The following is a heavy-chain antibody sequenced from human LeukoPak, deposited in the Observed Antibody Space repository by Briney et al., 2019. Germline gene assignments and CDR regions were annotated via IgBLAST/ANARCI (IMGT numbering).Heavy chain of an antibody. D-gene: IGHD2-15*01. V-gene: IGHV3-23*01. J-gene: IGHJ4*02. CDR2: ISGSGGST. CDR1: GFTFSSYD. Sequence: PGGSLRLSCAASGFTFSSYDIYWVRQAPGKRLEWVSTISGSGGSTYYADSVKGRFTISRYNSKNTLYLQMNSLRAEDTAVYYCAKDALSRVVDYWGQGTLVTVSS. CDR3: AKDALSRVVDY.